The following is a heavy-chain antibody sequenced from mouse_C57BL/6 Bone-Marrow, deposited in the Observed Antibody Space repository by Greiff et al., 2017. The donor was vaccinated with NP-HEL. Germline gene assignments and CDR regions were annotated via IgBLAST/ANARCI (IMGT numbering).Heavy chain of an antibody. CDR1: GFTFSDYY. CDR3: ARASNWDYAMDY. CDR2: ISNGGGST. Sequence: EVMLAESGGGLVQPGGSLKLSCAASGFTFSDYYMYWVRQTPEKRLEWVAYISNGGGSTYYPDTVKGRFTISRDNAKNTLYLQMSRLKSEDTAMYYCARASNWDYAMDYWGQGTSVTVSS. D-gene: IGHD4-1*01. J-gene: IGHJ4*01. V-gene: IGHV5-12*01.